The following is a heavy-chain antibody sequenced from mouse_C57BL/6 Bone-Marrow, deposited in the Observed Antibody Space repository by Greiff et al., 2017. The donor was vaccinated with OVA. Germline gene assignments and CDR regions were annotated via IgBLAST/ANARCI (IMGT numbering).Heavy chain of an antibody. V-gene: IGHV3-6*01. CDR1: GYSITSGYY. CDR2: ISYDGSN. CDR3: AGDSSGYDYFDY. J-gene: IGHJ2*01. D-gene: IGHD3-2*02. Sequence: EVKLQESGPGLVKPSQSLSLTCSVPGYSITSGYYWNWIRQFPGNKLEWMGYISYDGSNNYNPSLKNRISITRDTSKNQFFLKLNSVTTEDTATYYCAGDSSGYDYFDYWGQGTTLTVSS.